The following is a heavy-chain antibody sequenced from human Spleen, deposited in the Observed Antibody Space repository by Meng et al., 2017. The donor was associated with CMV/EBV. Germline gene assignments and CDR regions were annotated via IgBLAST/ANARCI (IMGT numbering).Heavy chain of an antibody. CDR1: LSNHY. D-gene: IGHD3-3*01. V-gene: IGHV1-46*01. CDR3: ARDPLDITIFAAGGDYFDY. J-gene: IGHJ4*02. Sequence: LSNHYLHWGRQAPGLGLEWLGLINPTGGDTNYAQKFRGRVTMTRDTSTTTVYMELSSLISEDTAVYYCARDPLDITIFAAGGDYFDYWGQGTLVTVSS. CDR2: INPTGGDT.